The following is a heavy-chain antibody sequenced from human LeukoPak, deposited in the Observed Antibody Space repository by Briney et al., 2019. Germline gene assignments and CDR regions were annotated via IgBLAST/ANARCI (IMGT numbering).Heavy chain of an antibody. Sequence: ASVKVSCKASGYIFPSYGICWVRQAPGKGLEWMGGFDPEDGETIYAQKFQGRVTMTEDTSTDTAYMELSSLRSEDTAVYYCATDMGATDAFDIWGQGTMVTVSS. CDR2: FDPEDGET. D-gene: IGHD1-26*01. V-gene: IGHV1-24*01. CDR3: ATDMGATDAFDI. CDR1: GYIFPSYG. J-gene: IGHJ3*02.